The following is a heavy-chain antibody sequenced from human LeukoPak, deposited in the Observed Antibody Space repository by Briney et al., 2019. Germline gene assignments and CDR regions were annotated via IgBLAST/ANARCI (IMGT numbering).Heavy chain of an antibody. D-gene: IGHD1-26*01. CDR1: GGSISSGGYY. CDR3: ARERGGSPYYFDY. CDR2: IYYSGST. J-gene: IGHJ4*02. V-gene: IGHV4-31*03. Sequence: KSSQTLSLTCTVSGGSISSGGYYWSWLRQHPGQGLEGIGYIYYSGSTYYNPSLKSRVTISVDTSKNQFSLKLSSVTAADTAVYYCARERGGSPYYFDYWGQGTLVTVSS.